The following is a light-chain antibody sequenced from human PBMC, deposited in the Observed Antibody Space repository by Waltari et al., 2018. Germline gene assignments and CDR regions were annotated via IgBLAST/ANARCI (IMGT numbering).Light chain of an antibody. Sequence: EILMTQSPTTLSVSPGERATLSCRASQSVSSNIVWYQQKPGQAPRLLIYDASTRATGIPARFSGSGSGTEFSLTISSLQSEDFAVYYCQQYSNWPRTFGQGTKVDIK. CDR2: DAS. CDR3: QQYSNWPRT. CDR1: QSVSSN. J-gene: IGKJ1*01. V-gene: IGKV3-15*01.